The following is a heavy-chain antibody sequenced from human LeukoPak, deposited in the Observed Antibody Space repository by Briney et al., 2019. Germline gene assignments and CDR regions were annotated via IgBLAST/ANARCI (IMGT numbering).Heavy chain of an antibody. CDR3: ARSNNDGDYLGVGFDY. J-gene: IGHJ4*02. CDR2: INTNTGNP. V-gene: IGHV7-4-1*02. Sequence: ASVKISCKASGYTFSSYAMNWVRQAPGQGLEWMGWINTNTGNPTYAQGFTGRFVFSLDTSVSTAYLQISSLQAEDTAVYYCARSNNDGDYLGVGFDYWGQGTLVTVSS. D-gene: IGHD4-17*01. CDR1: GYTFSSYA.